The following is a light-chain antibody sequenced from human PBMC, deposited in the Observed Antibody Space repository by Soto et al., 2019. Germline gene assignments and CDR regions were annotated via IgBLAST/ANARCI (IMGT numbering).Light chain of an antibody. CDR3: QQANASPFT. J-gene: IGKJ3*01. V-gene: IGKV1-12*01. CDR1: QGIRSW. CDR2: ATS. Sequence: DIQMTQSPSSVSASVGDTVTITCRASQGIRSWLAWYQQKPGKAPNLLIYATSSLQTGVPSRFSGSGSGTDFTLTISSLQPEDFATYYCQQANASPFTFGPGTKVDV.